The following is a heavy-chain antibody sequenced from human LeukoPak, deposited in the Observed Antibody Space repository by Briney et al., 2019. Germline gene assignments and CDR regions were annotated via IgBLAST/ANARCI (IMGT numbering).Heavy chain of an antibody. J-gene: IGHJ4*02. V-gene: IGHV3-74*01. CDR1: GFTFSSYW. CDR2: TNSDGSST. Sequence: PGGSLRLSCAASGFTFSSYWMHWVRQAPGKGLVWVSRTNSDGSSTSYADSVKGRFTISRDNAKNTLYLQMNSLRAEDTAVYYCAREQTFGGVIARAYFDYWGQGTLVTVSS. CDR3: AREQTFGGVIARAYFDY. D-gene: IGHD3-16*02.